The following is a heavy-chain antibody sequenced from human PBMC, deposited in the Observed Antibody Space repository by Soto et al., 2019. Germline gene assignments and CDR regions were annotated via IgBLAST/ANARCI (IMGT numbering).Heavy chain of an antibody. CDR1: GFTFSSYG. CDR2: ISYDGSNK. CDR3: AKGEDFMDY. V-gene: IGHV3-30*18. Sequence: QVQLVESGGGVVQPGRSLRLSCAASGFTFSSYGMHWVRQAPGKGLEWVAVISYDGSNKYYADSVKGRFTISRDNSKNTLYLQMNSRRAEDTAVYYCAKGEDFMDYWGEGTLVTVSS. J-gene: IGHJ4*02.